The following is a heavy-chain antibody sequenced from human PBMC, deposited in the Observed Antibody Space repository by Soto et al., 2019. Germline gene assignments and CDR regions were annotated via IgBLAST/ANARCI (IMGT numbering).Heavy chain of an antibody. CDR2: ISYDGSNK. CDR3: ARDRVVVTAIFDY. D-gene: IGHD2-21*02. CDR1: GFTFSSYA. V-gene: IGHV3-30-3*01. Sequence: QVQLVESGGGVVQPGRSLRLSCAASGFTFSSYAMHWVRQAPGKGLEWVAVISYDGSNKYYADSVKGRFTISRDNSKNTLYLQMNSLRAEDTAVYYCARDRVVVTAIFDYWGQGTLVTVSS. J-gene: IGHJ4*02.